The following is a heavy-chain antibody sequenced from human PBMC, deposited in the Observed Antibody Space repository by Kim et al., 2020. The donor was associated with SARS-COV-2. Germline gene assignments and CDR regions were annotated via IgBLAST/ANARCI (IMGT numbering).Heavy chain of an antibody. D-gene: IGHD6-13*01. J-gene: IGHJ6*02. V-gene: IGHV1-69*02. Sequence: SVKVSCKASGGTFSSYTISWVRQAPGQGLEWMGRIIPILGIANYAQKFQGRVTITADKSTSTAYMELSSLRSEDTAVYYCARVSQGGGGYSSSWYIGSNYGMDVWGQGTTVTVSS. CDR1: GGTFSSYT. CDR2: IIPILGIA. CDR3: ARVSQGGGGYSSSWYIGSNYGMDV.